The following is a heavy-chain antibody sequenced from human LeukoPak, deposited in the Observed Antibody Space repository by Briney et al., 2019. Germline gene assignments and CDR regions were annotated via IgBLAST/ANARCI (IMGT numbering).Heavy chain of an antibody. D-gene: IGHD6-6*01. CDR2: INPNSGGT. CDR3: ARSIAARPYYFDY. CDR1: GYTFTGYY. J-gene: IGHJ4*02. Sequence: ASVKVSCKASGYTFTGYYMHWVRQAPGQGLEWMGWINPNSGGTNYAQKFQGRVTMTRDTSISTAYMELSRLRSDDTAVYYCARSIAARPYYFDYWGQGTLVTVPS. V-gene: IGHV1-2*02.